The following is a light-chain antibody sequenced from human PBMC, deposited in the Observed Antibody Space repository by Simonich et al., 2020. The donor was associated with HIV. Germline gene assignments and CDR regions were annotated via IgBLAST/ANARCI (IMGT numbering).Light chain of an antibody. CDR1: RSVLYSSNNKNY. CDR2: WAT. CDR3: QQYYSTPLT. V-gene: IGKV4-1*01. J-gene: IGKJ4*01. Sequence: DIVMTQSPDSLAVSLGESATINRKSSRSVLYSSNNKNYLAWYQQKPGQPPNLLIYWATTRESGVPDRFSASGSGTDFTLTISSLQAEDVAVYYCQQYYSTPLTFGGGTKVEIK.